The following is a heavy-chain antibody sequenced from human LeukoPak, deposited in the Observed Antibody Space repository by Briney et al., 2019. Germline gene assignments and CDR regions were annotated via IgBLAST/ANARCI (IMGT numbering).Heavy chain of an antibody. CDR1: GFIFSTYG. D-gene: IGHD3-22*01. CDR2: AYGDGSDQ. V-gene: IGHV3-33*01. Sequence: GTSLRLSCAASGFIFSTYGMHWVRQAPGKGLEWVAVAYGDGSDQYYADSVEGRFTIFKDISRNTLSVQMNSLRAEDTAVYYCATGGGFYYDHWGQGTLVTVAS. J-gene: IGHJ4*02. CDR3: ATGGGFYYDH.